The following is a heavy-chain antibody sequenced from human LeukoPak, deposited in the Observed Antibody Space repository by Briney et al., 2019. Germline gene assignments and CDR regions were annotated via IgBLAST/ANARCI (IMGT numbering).Heavy chain of an antibody. CDR3: ARWAKGGCTNGVCYTGFPYFDY. Sequence: SETLSLTCTVSGGSISSNYWSWIRQPPGKGLEWIGYIYYSGSTKYNPSLKSRVTISVDKSKNQFSLKLSSVTAADTAVYYCARWAKGGCTNGVCYTGFPYFDYWGQGTLVTVSS. CDR2: IYYSGST. V-gene: IGHV4-59*12. CDR1: GGSISSNY. D-gene: IGHD2-8*01. J-gene: IGHJ4*02.